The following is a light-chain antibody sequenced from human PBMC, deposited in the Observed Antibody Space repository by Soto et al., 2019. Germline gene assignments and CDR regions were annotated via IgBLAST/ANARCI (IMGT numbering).Light chain of an antibody. J-gene: IGKJ1*01. Sequence: DIQMTQSPSTLSASIGDRVTITCRASQSVDIWLAWFQQKPGKAPKVMIYKVSTLASGVPSRFSGSGSGTEFTLTIFSLQPDDFATYYCQQYHSYPWTFGQGTKVAIK. CDR3: QQYHSYPWT. CDR1: QSVDIW. V-gene: IGKV1-5*03. CDR2: KVS.